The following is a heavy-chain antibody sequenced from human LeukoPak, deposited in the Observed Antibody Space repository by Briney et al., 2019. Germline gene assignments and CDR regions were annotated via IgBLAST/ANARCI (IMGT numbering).Heavy chain of an antibody. Sequence: ASVKVSCKASGYTFTDFYLHWVRQAPGHRLEWMGWINPKTGVTKYAQNFQGRVTMTRDTSISTAYMEVSRMRSDDTAVFYCGRDLAMYSPDLDYWGQGTLVTVSS. CDR1: GYTFTDFY. V-gene: IGHV1-2*02. CDR3: GRDLAMYSPDLDY. D-gene: IGHD1-26*01. CDR2: INPKTGVT. J-gene: IGHJ4*02.